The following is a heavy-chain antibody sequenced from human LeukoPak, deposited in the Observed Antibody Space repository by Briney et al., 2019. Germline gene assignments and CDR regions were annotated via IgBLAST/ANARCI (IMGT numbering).Heavy chain of an antibody. CDR1: GYSISSGYY. CDR3: ARDVVRLPRGAFDI. Sequence: SETLSLTCTVSGYSISSGYYWGWIRQPPGKGLEWIGSIYHSGSTYYNPSLKSRVTISVDTSKNQFSLKLSSVTAADTAVYYCARDVVRLPRGAFDIWGQGTMVTVSS. J-gene: IGHJ3*02. V-gene: IGHV4-38-2*02. CDR2: IYHSGST. D-gene: IGHD6-6*01.